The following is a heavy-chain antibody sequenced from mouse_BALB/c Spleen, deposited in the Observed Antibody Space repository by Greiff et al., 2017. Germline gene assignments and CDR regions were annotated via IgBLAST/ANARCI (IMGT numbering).Heavy chain of an antibody. Sequence: EVNLVESGGGLVKPGGSLKLSCAASGFTFSSYAMSWVRQSPEKRLEWVAEISSGGSYTYYPDTVTGRFTISRDNAKNTLYLEMSSLRSEDTAMYYCARDDARATFAYWGQGTLVTVSA. J-gene: IGHJ3*01. V-gene: IGHV5-9-4*01. CDR1: GFTFSSYA. CDR2: ISSGGSYT. CDR3: ARDDARATFAY. D-gene: IGHD3-1*01.